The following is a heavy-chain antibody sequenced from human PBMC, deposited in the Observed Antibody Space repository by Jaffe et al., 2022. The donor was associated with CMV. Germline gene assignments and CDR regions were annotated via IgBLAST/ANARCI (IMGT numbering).Heavy chain of an antibody. CDR3: TTEGSSYEVRGVISVPER. D-gene: IGHD3-10*01. V-gene: IGHV3-15*01. CDR2: IKSKTDGGTT. Sequence: EVQLVESGGGLVKPGGSLRLSCAASGFTFSNAWMSWVRQAPGKGLEWVGRIKSKTDGGTTDYAAPVKGRFTISRDDSKNTLYLQMNSLKTEDTAVYYCTTEGSSYEVRGVISVPERWGQGTLVTVSS. J-gene: IGHJ4*02. CDR1: GFTFSNAW.